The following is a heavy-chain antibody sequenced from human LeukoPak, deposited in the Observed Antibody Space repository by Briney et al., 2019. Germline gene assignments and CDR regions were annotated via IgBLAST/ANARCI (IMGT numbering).Heavy chain of an antibody. V-gene: IGHV4-34*01. Sequence: PSENLSLTCAVYAGAFSGYYWSWIRQPPGKGLEWIGEINHSGSTNYNPSLKSRVTISVDTSKNQFSLKLSSVTAADTAVYYCAREKLWFGELLYEEMDVWGKGTTVTVSS. D-gene: IGHD3-10*01. CDR1: AGAFSGYY. J-gene: IGHJ6*04. CDR2: INHSGST. CDR3: AREKLWFGELLYEEMDV.